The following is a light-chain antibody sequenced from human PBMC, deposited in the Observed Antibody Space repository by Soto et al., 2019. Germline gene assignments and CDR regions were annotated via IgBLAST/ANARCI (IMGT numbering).Light chain of an antibody. Sequence: QSVLTQPASVSGSPGQSITISCTGTSSDVGAYNSVSWYQQHPGKAPKLMIYEVSNRPSGVSNRFSGSKSGNTASLTISGLQAEDEADYYCSSYTISSPIVVFGGGTKLTVL. CDR1: SSDVGAYNS. J-gene: IGLJ2*01. V-gene: IGLV2-14*01. CDR2: EVS. CDR3: SSYTISSPIVV.